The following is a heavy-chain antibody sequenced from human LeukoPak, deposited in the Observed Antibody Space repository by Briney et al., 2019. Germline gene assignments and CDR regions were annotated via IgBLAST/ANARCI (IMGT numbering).Heavy chain of an antibody. CDR3: AREPSRGTHFDY. V-gene: IGHV3-74*01. CDR2: INPEATTI. J-gene: IGHJ4*02. D-gene: IGHD1-1*01. CDR1: EFTLSNYW. Sequence: GGSLRLSCADSEFTLSNYWVHWVRQAPGKGLEWVSRINPEATTINYADSVKGRFTISRDNAKNTLYLQMDSLRAEDTAVYYCAREPSRGTHFDYWGQGTLVTVSS.